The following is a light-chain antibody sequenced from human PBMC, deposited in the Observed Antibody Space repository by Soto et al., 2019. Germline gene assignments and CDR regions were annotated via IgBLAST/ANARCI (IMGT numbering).Light chain of an antibody. CDR1: QSLLQSNGNNY. V-gene: IGKV2-28*01. Sequence: DIVMTQSPLSLPVSPGETASISCRSSQSLLQSNGNNYLGWFVQKPGQSPQLLIYLGSSRASGVPDRFSCSGSGTDVALKISRVEAEDVWIYYCMQVLQPPPTFGGGTKVEIK. CDR3: MQVLQPPPT. CDR2: LGS. J-gene: IGKJ4*01.